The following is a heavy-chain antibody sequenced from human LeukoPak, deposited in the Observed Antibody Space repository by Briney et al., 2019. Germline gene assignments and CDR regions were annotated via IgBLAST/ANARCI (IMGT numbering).Heavy chain of an antibody. CDR1: EFTFTSYE. CDR3: TRLSTTVTRGGNY. V-gene: IGHV3-49*04. CDR2: VRSQAYGGTT. D-gene: IGHD4-17*01. Sequence: PGGSLRLSYAASEFTFTSYELNWVRQPPGKGLEWVGFVRSQAYGGTTEYAASVKGRFTISRDDSKSIAYLQMNSLKTEDTAVYYCTRLSTTVTRGGNYWGQGTLVTVSS. J-gene: IGHJ4*02.